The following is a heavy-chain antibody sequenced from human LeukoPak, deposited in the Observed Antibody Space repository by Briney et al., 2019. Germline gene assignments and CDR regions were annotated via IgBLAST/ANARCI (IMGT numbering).Heavy chain of an antibody. J-gene: IGHJ4*02. CDR1: GGSFSGYY. Sequence: SSETLSLTCAVYGGSFSGYYWSWIRQPPGKGLEWIGEINHSGSTNYDPSLKSRVTISVDTSKNQFSLKLSSVTAADTAVYYCARAAYYYDSSGYRNLGAYYFDYWGQGTLVTASS. CDR3: ARAAYYYDSSGYRNLGAYYFDY. D-gene: IGHD3-22*01. V-gene: IGHV4-34*01. CDR2: INHSGST.